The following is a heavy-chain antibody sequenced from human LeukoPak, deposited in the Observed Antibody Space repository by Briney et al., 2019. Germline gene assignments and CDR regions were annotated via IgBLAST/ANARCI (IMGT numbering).Heavy chain of an antibody. CDR3: ARAPSEIGGYYPEYFRH. D-gene: IGHD3-22*01. Sequence: PGGSLRLSCAASGFTFSSYWMHWVRQAPGKGLVWVSRIKSDGSTRYADSVKGRFTISRDSAKNTVSLQMTSLRAEDTGVYYCARAPSEIGGYYPEYFRHWGQGTLVIVSS. CDR2: IKSDGST. V-gene: IGHV3-74*01. J-gene: IGHJ1*01. CDR1: GFTFSSYW.